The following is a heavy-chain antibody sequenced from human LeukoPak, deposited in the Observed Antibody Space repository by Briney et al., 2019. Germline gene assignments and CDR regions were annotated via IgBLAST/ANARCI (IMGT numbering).Heavy chain of an antibody. J-gene: IGHJ4*02. V-gene: IGHV1-46*01. Sequence: GASVKVSCKASGGTFSSYAISWVRQAPGQGLEWMGIINPSGGSTSYAQKFQGRVTMTRDTSTSTVYMELSSLRSEDTAVYYCARDASIAAAGGATYLDYWGQGTLVTVSS. CDR2: INPSGGST. D-gene: IGHD6-13*01. CDR1: GGTFSSYA. CDR3: ARDASIAAAGGATYLDY.